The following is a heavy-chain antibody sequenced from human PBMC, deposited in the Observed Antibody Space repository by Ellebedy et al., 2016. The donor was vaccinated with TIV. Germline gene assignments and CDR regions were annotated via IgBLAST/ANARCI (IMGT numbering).Heavy chain of an antibody. J-gene: IGHJ6*02. Sequence: GGSLRLXXAASGFTFSDYYMSWIRQAPGKGLEWVSYISSSSSYTNYADSVKGRFTISRDNAKNSLYLQMNSLRAEDTAVYYCAKGTLGYCSSTSCYGGMDVWGQGTTVTVSS. CDR2: ISSSSSYT. D-gene: IGHD2-2*01. V-gene: IGHV3-11*05. CDR3: AKGTLGYCSSTSCYGGMDV. CDR1: GFTFSDYY.